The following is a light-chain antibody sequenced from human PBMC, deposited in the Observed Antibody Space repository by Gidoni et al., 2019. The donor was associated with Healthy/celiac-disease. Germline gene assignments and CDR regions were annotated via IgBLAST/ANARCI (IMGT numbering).Light chain of an antibody. Sequence: DIQMTQSPSSLSASVGDRVTITCQARQDISNYLNWYQQKPGQAPKLLIYDASNLETGVPSRFSGSGSGTDFTFTISSLQPEDIATYYCQQYGNLPITFGQGTRLEIK. J-gene: IGKJ5*01. CDR2: DAS. V-gene: IGKV1-33*01. CDR1: QDISNY. CDR3: QQYGNLPIT.